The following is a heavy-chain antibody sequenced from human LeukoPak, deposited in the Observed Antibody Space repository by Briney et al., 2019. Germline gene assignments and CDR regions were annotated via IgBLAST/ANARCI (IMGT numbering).Heavy chain of an antibody. J-gene: IGHJ4*02. CDR3: ARDSRTGGSGSYLYYFDY. D-gene: IGHD3-10*01. CDR2: ISYDGSNK. V-gene: IGHV3-30*03. Sequence: GGSLRLSCAASGFTFSSYGMHWVRQAPGKGLEWVAVISYDGSNKYYADSVKGRFTISRDNAKNSLYLQMSSLRVEDTAVYYCARDSRTGGSGSYLYYFDYWGQGTLVTVSS. CDR1: GFTFSSYG.